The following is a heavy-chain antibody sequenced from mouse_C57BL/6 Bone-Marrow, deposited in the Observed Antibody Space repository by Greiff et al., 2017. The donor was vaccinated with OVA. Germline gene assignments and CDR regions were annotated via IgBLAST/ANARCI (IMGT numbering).Heavy chain of an antibody. Sequence: EVQLQESGPGLVKPSQSLSLTCSVTGYSITSGYYWNWIRQFPGNKLEWMGYISYDGSNNYNPSLKNRISITRATSKNQFFLKLNSVTTEDTATYYCARGGATWFAYWGQGTLVTVSA. V-gene: IGHV3-6*01. J-gene: IGHJ3*01. CDR2: ISYDGSN. D-gene: IGHD3-1*01. CDR1: GYSITSGYY. CDR3: ARGGATWFAY.